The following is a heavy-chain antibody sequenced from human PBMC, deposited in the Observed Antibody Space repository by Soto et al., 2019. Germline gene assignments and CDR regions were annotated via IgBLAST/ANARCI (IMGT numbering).Heavy chain of an antibody. D-gene: IGHD3-10*01. CDR1: GFIFSDYA. J-gene: IGHJ4*02. Sequence: GGSLRLSCAASGFIFSDYAMTWVRQVPGKGLEWVSDIRSNSGSTTYADSVKGRFTISRDNSKNTLYLQMNSLRVEDTAVYYCAKADYGSGSYYTLSFDHWGQGTLVTVSS. CDR2: IRSNSGST. V-gene: IGHV3-23*01. CDR3: AKADYGSGSYYTLSFDH.